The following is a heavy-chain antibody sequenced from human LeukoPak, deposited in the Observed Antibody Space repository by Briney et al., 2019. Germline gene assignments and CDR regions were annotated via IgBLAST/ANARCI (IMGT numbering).Heavy chain of an antibody. V-gene: IGHV4-34*01. CDR3: ARTGWGLRPWKIYTYYFDY. CDR1: GGSFSGYY. D-gene: IGHD2-21*02. CDR2: INHSGST. Sequence: SETLSLTCAVYGGSFSGYYWSWICQPPGTGLEWIGEINHSGSTNYNPSLKRRVTISVDTSKNQFSLKLSSVTAADTAVYYCARTGWGLRPWKIYTYYFDYWGQGTLVTVSS. J-gene: IGHJ4*02.